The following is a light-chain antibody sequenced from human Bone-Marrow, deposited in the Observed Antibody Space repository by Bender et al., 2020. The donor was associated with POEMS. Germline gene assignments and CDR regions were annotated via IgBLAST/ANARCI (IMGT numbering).Light chain of an antibody. J-gene: IGLJ2*01. CDR3: QAWDIYSVI. CDR1: DLGDKY. Sequence: SYEVTQPPSVSVSPGQTASITCSGDDLGDKYVAWYQQKPGQSPVLVIYQDTKRPSGIPERFSGSNSGNTATLTIGGTQAMDEADSFCQAWDIYSVIFGGGTKLTVL. CDR2: QDT. V-gene: IGLV3-1*01.